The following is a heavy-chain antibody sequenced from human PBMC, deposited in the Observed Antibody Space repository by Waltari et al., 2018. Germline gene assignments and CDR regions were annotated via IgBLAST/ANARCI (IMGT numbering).Heavy chain of an antibody. V-gene: IGHV4-61*02. CDR2: IYTSGST. CDR1: GGSISSGSYY. D-gene: IGHD3-10*01. J-gene: IGHJ4*02. CDR3: ARVPGIGVFDY. Sequence: QVQLQESGPGLVKPSQTLSLTCTVSGGSISSGSYYWSWIRQPAGKGLEWIGRIYTSGSTNYNPPLKSRVTISVDTSKNQFSLKLSSVTAADTAVYYCARVPGIGVFDYWGQGTLVTVSS.